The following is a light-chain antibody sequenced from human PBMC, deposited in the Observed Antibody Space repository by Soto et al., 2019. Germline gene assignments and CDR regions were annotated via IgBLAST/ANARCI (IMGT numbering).Light chain of an antibody. CDR3: QQVKTYPLT. V-gene: IGKV1-9*01. CDR2: EES. Sequence: DIQMTQSPSSVSASVGDRVTITCRPSQAVPNNMAWYQQKPGKPPKLLIYEESTLHSGVPSRFSGRKSGTQFTLTIDSLQPEDFATYYCQQVKTYPLTFGGGTKVDIK. J-gene: IGKJ4*01. CDR1: QAVPNN.